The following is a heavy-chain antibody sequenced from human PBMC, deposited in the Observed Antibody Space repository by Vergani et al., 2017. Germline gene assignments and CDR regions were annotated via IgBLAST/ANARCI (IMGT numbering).Heavy chain of an antibody. J-gene: IGHJ6*02. CDR1: GGTFSSYA. Sequence: QVQLVQSGAEVKKPGSSVKVSCKPSGGTFSSYAISWVRQAPGHGLEWMGRIIPIFGTANYAQKFQGRVTITADESTTTAYMELSSLRSEDTAMYYCAGDNYYGSGSYPLGYYYGMDVWGQGTTVTVSS. CDR2: IIPIFGTA. CDR3: AGDNYYGSGSYPLGYYYGMDV. D-gene: IGHD3-10*01. V-gene: IGHV1-69*13.